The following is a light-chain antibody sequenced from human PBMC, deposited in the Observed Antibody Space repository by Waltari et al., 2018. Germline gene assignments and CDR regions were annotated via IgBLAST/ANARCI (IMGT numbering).Light chain of an antibody. CDR1: QSVSTY. V-gene: IGKV3-11*01. J-gene: IGKJ4*01. Sequence: EIVLTQSPASLSLSPGESASLPCRASQSVSTYLAWDQQKPGQAPRLLIYDASTRATGIPARFVGSGSGTDFTLTITRLEPEDFAVYYCQERSNWPGGSFGGGTKVETK. CDR2: DAS. CDR3: QERSNWPGGS.